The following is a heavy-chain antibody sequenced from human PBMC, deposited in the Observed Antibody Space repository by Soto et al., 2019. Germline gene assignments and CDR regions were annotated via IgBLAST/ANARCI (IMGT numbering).Heavy chain of an antibody. CDR2: IYYSGST. Sequence: SETLSLTCTVSGGSISSYYWSWIRQPPGKGLEWIGYIYYSGSTNYNPSLKSRVTISVDTSKNQFSLKLSSVTAADTAVYYCARDLSKYYFDYWGQGTLVTVSS. J-gene: IGHJ4*02. CDR1: GGSISSYY. CDR3: ARDLSKYYFDY. V-gene: IGHV4-59*01.